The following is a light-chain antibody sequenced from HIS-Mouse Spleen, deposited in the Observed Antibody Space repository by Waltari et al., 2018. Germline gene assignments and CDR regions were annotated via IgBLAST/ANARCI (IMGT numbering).Light chain of an antibody. Sequence: DIVMTQSPDSLAVSLGERATIHCQSSQRVLYSSNNKNYLAWYQQKPGQPPKLLIYWASTRESGVPDRFSGSGSGTDFTLTISSLQAEDVAVYYCQQYYSTLTFGGGTKVEIK. CDR2: WAS. CDR3: QQYYSTLT. CDR1: QRVLYSSNNKNY. V-gene: IGKV4-1*01. J-gene: IGKJ4*01.